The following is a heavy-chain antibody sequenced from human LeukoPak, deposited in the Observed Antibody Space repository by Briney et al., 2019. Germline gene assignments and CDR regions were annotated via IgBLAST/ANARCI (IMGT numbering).Heavy chain of an antibody. CDR1: GFTFSDYY. CDR2: ISGSGGST. D-gene: IGHD3-16*02. J-gene: IGHJ3*02. CDR3: AKDEYDYVWGSYRHDDAFDI. V-gene: IGHV3-23*01. Sequence: GGSLRLSCAASGFTFSDYYMSWIRQAPGKGLEWVSAISGSGGSTYYADSVKGRFTISRDNSKNTLYLQMNSLRAEDTAVYYCAKDEYDYVWGSYRHDDAFDIWGQGTMVTVSS.